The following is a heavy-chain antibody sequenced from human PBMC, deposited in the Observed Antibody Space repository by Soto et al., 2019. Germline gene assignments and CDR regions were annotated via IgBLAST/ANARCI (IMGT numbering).Heavy chain of an antibody. D-gene: IGHD5-18*01. V-gene: IGHV4-30-2*01. Sequence: SETLSLTCAVSGGSMSSGGYSWSWIRQPPGKGLEWIGYIYHNGSPYYNPSLKSRFTISRDNSRNTLDLQMNNLRTEDTGVYFCARDIYSYGSVGTPDIWGQGTMVTVSS. CDR3: ARDIYSYGSVGTPDI. CDR1: GGSMSSGGYS. CDR2: IYHNGSP. J-gene: IGHJ3*02.